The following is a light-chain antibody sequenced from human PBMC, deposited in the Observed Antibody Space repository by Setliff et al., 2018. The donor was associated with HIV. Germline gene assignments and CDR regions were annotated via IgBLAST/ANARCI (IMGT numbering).Light chain of an antibody. CDR2: QAS. CDR1: RNDVGRYDL. Sequence: QYALTQPASVSGSPGQSITISCSGTRNDVGRYDLVSWYQQHPGKAPKLTIYQASRRPSGVSNRFSASKSGNTASLTISGLQAEDEADYYCCSNTGSNTYVFGTGTKV. V-gene: IGLV2-23*01. J-gene: IGLJ1*01. CDR3: CSNTGSNTYV.